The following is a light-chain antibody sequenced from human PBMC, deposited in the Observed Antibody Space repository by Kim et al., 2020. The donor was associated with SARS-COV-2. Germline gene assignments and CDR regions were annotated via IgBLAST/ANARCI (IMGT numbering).Light chain of an antibody. J-gene: IGLJ2*01. CDR1: SSDVGGYDY. CDR3: SSYTARNTWI. CDR2: DVI. V-gene: IGLV2-14*03. Sequence: QSITISCSGSSSDVGGYDYGSWYQQFPGKAPKVIIYDVIKRPSGVPDRFFGSKSGNTAFLTISGLHVEDEAVYHCSSYTARNTWIFGGGTKLTVL.